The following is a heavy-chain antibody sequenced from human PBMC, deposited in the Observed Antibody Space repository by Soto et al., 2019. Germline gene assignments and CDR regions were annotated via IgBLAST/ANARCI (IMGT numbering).Heavy chain of an antibody. Sequence: QPGGSLRLSCTASGFTFGDYAMSWSRQAPGKGLEWVGFIRSKAYGGTTEYAASVKGRFTISRDDSKSIAYLQMNSLKTEDTAVYYCTSGFLEWLLFHYYYGMDVWGQGTTVTVSS. J-gene: IGHJ6*02. CDR3: TSGFLEWLLFHYYYGMDV. CDR1: GFTFGDYA. CDR2: IRSKAYGGTT. V-gene: IGHV3-49*03. D-gene: IGHD3-3*01.